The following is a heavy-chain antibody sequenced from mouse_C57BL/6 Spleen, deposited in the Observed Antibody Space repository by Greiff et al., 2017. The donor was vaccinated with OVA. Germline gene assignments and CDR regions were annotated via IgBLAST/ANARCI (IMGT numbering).Heavy chain of an antibody. Sequence: EVQVVESGGGLVKPGGSLKLSCAASGFTFSDYGMHWVRQAPEKGLEWVAYISSGSSTIYYADTVKGRFTISRDNAKNTLFLQMTSLRSEDTAMYYCARDGITTVVAHWYFDVWGTGTTVTVSS. J-gene: IGHJ1*03. V-gene: IGHV5-17*01. CDR2: ISSGSSTI. CDR1: GFTFSDYG. D-gene: IGHD1-1*01. CDR3: ARDGITTVVAHWYFDV.